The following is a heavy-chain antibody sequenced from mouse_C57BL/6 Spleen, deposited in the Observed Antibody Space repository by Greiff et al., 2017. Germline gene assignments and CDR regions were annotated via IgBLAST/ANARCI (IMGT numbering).Heavy chain of an antibody. D-gene: IGHD2-5*01. V-gene: IGHV1-69*01. CDR1: GYTFTSYW. J-gene: IGHJ3*01. CDR2: IDPSDSYT. CDR3: AGGYSNYPAWFAY. Sequence: VQLQQPGAELVMPGASVKLSCKASGYTFTSYWMHWVKQRPGQGLEWIGEIDPSDSYTNYNQKFKGKSTLTVDKSSSTAYMQLSSLTSEDSAVYYCAGGYSNYPAWFAYWGQGTLVTVSA.